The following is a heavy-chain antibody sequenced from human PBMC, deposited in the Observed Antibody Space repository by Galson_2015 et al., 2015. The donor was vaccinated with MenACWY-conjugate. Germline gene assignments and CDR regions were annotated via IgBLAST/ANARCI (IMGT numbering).Heavy chain of an antibody. D-gene: IGHD1-26*01. J-gene: IGHJ6*02. CDR3: ARHPPGGRGMDV. CDR1: GYTFTTYW. V-gene: IGHV5-51*01. Sequence: HSGAEVKKPGESLKISCKGSGYTFTTYWIGWLRQLPGKGLEWMGLISPGDSETRYSPAFQGQVTISADKSISTAYVQWDSLQASDTAMYCCARHPPGGRGMDVWGQGTTVTVSS. CDR2: ISPGDSET.